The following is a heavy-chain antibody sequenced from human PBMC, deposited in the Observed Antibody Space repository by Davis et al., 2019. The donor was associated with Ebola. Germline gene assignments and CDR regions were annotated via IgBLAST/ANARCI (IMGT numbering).Heavy chain of an antibody. D-gene: IGHD2-15*01. Sequence: PSETLSLTCTVSGGSFSSYYWSWIRQPAGKGLEWIGRIYTTGSTNYNPSLKSRVTMSVDTSKNQFSLKLSSVTAADTAVYYCARAPSEVVAATPWGRNGMDVWGQGTTVTVSS. CDR2: IYTTGST. V-gene: IGHV4-4*07. J-gene: IGHJ6*02. CDR1: GGSFSSYY. CDR3: ARAPSEVVAATPWGRNGMDV.